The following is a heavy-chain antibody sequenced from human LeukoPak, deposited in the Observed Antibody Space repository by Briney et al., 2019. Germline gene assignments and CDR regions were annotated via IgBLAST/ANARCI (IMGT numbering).Heavy chain of an antibody. CDR2: ISSSSSYI. CDR3: ARDYYVDTAMVRFDY. Sequence: GGSLRLSCAASGFTFSSYSMNWVRQAPGKGLEWVSSISSSSSYIYYADSVKGRFTISRDNAKNSLYLQMNSLRAEDTAVYYCARDYYVDTAMVRFDYWGQGTLVTVSS. D-gene: IGHD5-18*01. V-gene: IGHV3-21*01. J-gene: IGHJ4*02. CDR1: GFTFSSYS.